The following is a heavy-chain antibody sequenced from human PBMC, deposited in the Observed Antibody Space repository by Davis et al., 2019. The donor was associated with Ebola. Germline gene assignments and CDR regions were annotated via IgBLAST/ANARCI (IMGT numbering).Heavy chain of an antibody. Sequence: SETLSLTCTVSGGSISSGDYYWSWIRQPPGKGLEWIGEINHSGSTNYNPSLKSRVTISVDTSKNQFSLKLSSVTAADTAVYYCAAGRATVTTRWFDPWGQGTLVTVSS. V-gene: IGHV4-61*08. D-gene: IGHD4-17*01. CDR3: AAGRATVTTRWFDP. CDR1: GGSISSGDYY. J-gene: IGHJ5*02. CDR2: INHSGST.